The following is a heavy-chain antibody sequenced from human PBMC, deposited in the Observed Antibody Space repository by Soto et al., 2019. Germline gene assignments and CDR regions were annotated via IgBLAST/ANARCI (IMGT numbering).Heavy chain of an antibody. CDR1: GFTFGKYW. CDR3: ASDRHIGP. CDR2: IKQDGSER. V-gene: IGHV3-7*01. Sequence: QAGGSLRLSCAASGFTFGKYWMSWVRQAPGKGPEWVANIKQDGSERNYVDSVKGRFTISRDNAENSLYLQMNSLRVEDTGVYYCASDRHIGPWGQGTLLTVSS. D-gene: IGHD2-21*01. J-gene: IGHJ5*02.